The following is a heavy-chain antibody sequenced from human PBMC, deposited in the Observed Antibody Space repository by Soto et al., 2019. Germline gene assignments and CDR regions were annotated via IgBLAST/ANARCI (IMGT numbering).Heavy chain of an antibody. CDR3: ARADDTTGTGDDNYYYYYMDV. D-gene: IGHD1-1*01. J-gene: IGHJ6*03. Sequence: GGSLRLSCAASGFTFSSYSMNWVRQAPGKGLEWVSYISSSSSTIYYADSVKGRFTISRDNAKNSLYLQMNSLRAEDTAVEYCARADDTTGTGDDNYYYYYMDVWGKGTTVTVSS. CDR2: ISSSSSTI. CDR1: GFTFSSYS. V-gene: IGHV3-48*01.